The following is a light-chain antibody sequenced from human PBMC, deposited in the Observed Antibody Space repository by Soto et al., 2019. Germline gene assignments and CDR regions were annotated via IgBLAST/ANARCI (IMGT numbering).Light chain of an antibody. CDR2: DAS. CDR1: QGLTTY. Sequence: EIVLTQSPATLSLSPGERATLSCRASQGLTTYLAWYQQKPGQAPRLLIYDASHRATGIPARFSGSGSGTDFTLTISSLEPEDFAVYYCQQRSNWPGTFGPGTKVDIK. CDR3: QQRSNWPGT. V-gene: IGKV3-11*01. J-gene: IGKJ3*01.